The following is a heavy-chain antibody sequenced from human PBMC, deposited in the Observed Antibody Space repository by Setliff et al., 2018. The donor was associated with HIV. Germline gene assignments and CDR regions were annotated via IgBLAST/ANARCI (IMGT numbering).Heavy chain of an antibody. D-gene: IGHD5-12*01. CDR3: ARRTQSGYDRYFDY. CDR1: GASIRSGGSY. CDR2: IYSSGSA. Sequence: ASETLSLTCSVSGASIRSGGSYWVWVRQAPGKGLEWIGSIYSSGSAYYSPSLNSRVSMSVDTSKGHFSLKLDSVTAADTAMYFCARRTQSGYDRYFDYWGQGKLVTVSS. V-gene: IGHV4-39*02. J-gene: IGHJ4*02.